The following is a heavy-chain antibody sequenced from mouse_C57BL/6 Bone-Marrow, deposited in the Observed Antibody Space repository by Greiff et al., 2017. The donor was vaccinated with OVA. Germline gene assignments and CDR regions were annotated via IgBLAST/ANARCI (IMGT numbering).Heavy chain of an antibody. V-gene: IGHV1-81*01. CDR1: GYTFTSYG. Sequence: QVQLKESGAELARPGASVKLSCKASGYTFTSYGISWVKQRTGQGLEWIGEIYPRSGNTYYNEKFKGKATLTADKSSSTAYMELRSLTSDDSAVYFCARWCGSSYEDFDYWGQGTTLTVSS. CDR2: IYPRSGNT. CDR3: ARWCGSSYEDFDY. D-gene: IGHD1-1*01. J-gene: IGHJ2*01.